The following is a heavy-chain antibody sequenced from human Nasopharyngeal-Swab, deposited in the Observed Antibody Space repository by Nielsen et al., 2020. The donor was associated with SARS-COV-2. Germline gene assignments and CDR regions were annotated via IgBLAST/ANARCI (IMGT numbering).Heavy chain of an antibody. CDR2: INPNSGGT. J-gene: IGHJ4*02. D-gene: IGHD4-23*01. CDR3: ASIMTTVVYYFDY. CDR1: GYTFTGYY. Sequence: ASVRVSCKASGYTFTGYYMHWVRQAPGQGLEWMGWINPNSGGTNYAQKFQGRVTMTRDTSISTAYMELSRLRSDDTAVYYCASIMTTVVYYFDYWGQGTLVTVSS. V-gene: IGHV1-2*02.